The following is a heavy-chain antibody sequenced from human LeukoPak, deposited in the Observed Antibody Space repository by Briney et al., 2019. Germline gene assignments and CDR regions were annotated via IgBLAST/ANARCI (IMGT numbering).Heavy chain of an antibody. CDR3: ARSAAVTPAIFDF. D-gene: IGHD4-17*01. J-gene: IGHJ4*02. CDR1: GGSISSADYY. CDR2: LYYSGNT. Sequence: PSETLSLTCTVSGGSISSADYYCSWIGQPPGTGLEWIGYLYYSGNTYFNPSPKSRITISLDTSKNQFSLKLRSVTVADTAVYFCARSAAVTPAIFDFWGQGTLVTVSS. V-gene: IGHV4-30-4*01.